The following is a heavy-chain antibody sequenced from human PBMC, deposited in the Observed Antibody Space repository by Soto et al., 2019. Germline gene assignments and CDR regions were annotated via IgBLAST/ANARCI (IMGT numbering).Heavy chain of an antibody. Sequence: GASVKVSCKASGGTFSSYAISWVRQAPGQGLEWMGGIIPIIGKTDYAQMFQKRLTLTRDMATSTVYMELSSLSFEDTAVYYCTSEDVATGLVWGPGSLVTVSS. D-gene: IGHD5-12*01. CDR3: TSEDVATGLV. CDR1: GGTFSSYA. CDR2: IIPIIGKT. J-gene: IGHJ4*02. V-gene: IGHV1-69*10.